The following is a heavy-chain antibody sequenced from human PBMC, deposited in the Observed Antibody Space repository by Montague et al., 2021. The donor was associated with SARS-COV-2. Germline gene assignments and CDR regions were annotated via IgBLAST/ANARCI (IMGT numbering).Heavy chain of an antibody. V-gene: IGHV5-10-1*01. Sequence: QSGAEVKKPGESLRISCKVSGYIFISHLITWVRQMPGKGLEWMGRIDPSDSYTNYSPSFQGHVSISVDKSISTAYLQWSSLKASDTAMYYCERRGRPYSGYTTGYFDYWGQGTLVTVSS. CDR3: ERRGRPYSGYTTGYFDY. CDR1: GYIFISHL. J-gene: IGHJ4*02. CDR2: IDPSDSYT. D-gene: IGHD5-12*01.